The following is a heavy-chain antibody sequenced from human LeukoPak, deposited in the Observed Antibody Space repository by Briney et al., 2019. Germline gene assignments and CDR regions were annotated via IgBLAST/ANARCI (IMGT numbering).Heavy chain of an antibody. CDR3: ARGFGGRLQSDY. Sequence: SETLSLTCTVSGGSISSGGYYWSWIRQHPGKGLEWIGYISYSGSTYYNPSLKSRVNISVDTSKNQFSLKLGSVTAADTAVYYCARGFGGRLQSDYWGQGTLVTVSS. V-gene: IGHV4-31*03. CDR1: GGSISSGGYY. CDR2: ISYSGST. D-gene: IGHD2-15*01. J-gene: IGHJ4*02.